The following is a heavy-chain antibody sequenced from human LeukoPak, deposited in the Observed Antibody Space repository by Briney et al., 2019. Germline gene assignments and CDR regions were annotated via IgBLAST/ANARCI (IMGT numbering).Heavy chain of an antibody. V-gene: IGHV4-61*02. D-gene: IGHD3-16*01. CDR1: GVYITNGLYF. CDR3: ARKFGRGTFDI. Sequence: SETLSLTCTVSGVYITNGLYFWNWVRQPAGKGLEWIGRINSNGDTNYNPSLKSRVTISQDRTRNQFSLKLSSVTAADTAVYYCARKFGRGTFDIWGQGTLVTVSS. CDR2: INSNGDT. J-gene: IGHJ3*02.